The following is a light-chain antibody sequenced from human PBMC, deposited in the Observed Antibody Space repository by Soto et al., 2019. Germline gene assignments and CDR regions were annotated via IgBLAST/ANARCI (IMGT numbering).Light chain of an antibody. CDR2: GVS. V-gene: IGLV2-14*01. CDR3: SSYTNSGTHV. Sequence: QSALTQPASVSGSPGQSITISRTGSASDVGTYKYVSWYQLHPDKAPKLLIYGVSNRPSGVSNHFSGSKSGNTASLTISGLQAEDEADYYCSSYTNSGTHVFGTGTKVTVL. CDR1: ASDVGTYKY. J-gene: IGLJ1*01.